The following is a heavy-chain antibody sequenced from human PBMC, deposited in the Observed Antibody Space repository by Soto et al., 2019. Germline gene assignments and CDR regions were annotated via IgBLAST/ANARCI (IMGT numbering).Heavy chain of an antibody. J-gene: IGHJ3*02. Sequence: QVQLGQSGTEVKKPEASVNVSCKASGGTFSSYAISWVRQAPGQGLEWMGGIIPIFGTTNYAQRFQDRVSITADESTRPTYMELSSMSSEDTDVYYWAVSYKYGSGTFDAFDIWGQGPLVTVSS. CDR2: IIPIFGTT. V-gene: IGHV1-69*01. CDR1: GGTFSSYA. D-gene: IGHD3-10*01. CDR3: AVSYKYGSGTFDAFDI.